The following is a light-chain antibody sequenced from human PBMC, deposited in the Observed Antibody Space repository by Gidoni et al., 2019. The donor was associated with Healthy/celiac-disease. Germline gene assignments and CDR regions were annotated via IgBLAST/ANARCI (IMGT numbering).Light chain of an antibody. CDR1: QSVSSN. J-gene: IGKJ1*01. V-gene: IGKV3-15*01. Sequence: EIVMTQSPATLSVSPGERATLPCRASQSVSSNLAWYQQKPGQAPRLLIYGASTRATGIPARFSGSGSGTEFTLTISSLQSEDFAVYYCQQYNNWPTWTFXQXTKVEIK. CDR3: QQYNNWPTWT. CDR2: GAS.